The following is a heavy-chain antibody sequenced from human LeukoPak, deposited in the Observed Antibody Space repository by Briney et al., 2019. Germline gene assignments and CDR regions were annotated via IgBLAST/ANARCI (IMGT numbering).Heavy chain of an antibody. CDR3: ARDYGSGDAFDI. CDR1: GYTFTSYG. Sequence: ASVTVSCMASGYTFTSYGISWVRPAPGQGVEWMGWISAYNGNTNYAQKLQGRVTMTTDTSTSTAYMELRSLRSDDTAVYYCARDYGSGDAFDIWGQGTMVTVSS. D-gene: IGHD3-10*01. CDR2: ISAYNGNT. V-gene: IGHV1-18*04. J-gene: IGHJ3*02.